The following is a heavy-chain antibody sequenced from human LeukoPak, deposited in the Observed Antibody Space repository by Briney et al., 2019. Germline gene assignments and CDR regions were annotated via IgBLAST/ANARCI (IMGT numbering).Heavy chain of an antibody. CDR3: ARDGLPCFDY. V-gene: IGHV3-30*04. CDR1: GFTFSSYA. J-gene: IGHJ4*02. CDR2: ISYDESKT. Sequence: GGSLRLSCATSGFTFSSYAMNWVRQAPGKGLEWVAFISYDESKTYYADSVKGRFTISRDSSKNTVYLQMSGPRTEDAAVYYCARDGLPCFDYWGQGSLVTVSS.